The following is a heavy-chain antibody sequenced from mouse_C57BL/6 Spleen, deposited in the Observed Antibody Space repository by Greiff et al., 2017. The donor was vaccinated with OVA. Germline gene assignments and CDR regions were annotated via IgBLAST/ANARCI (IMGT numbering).Heavy chain of an antibody. V-gene: IGHV1-39*01. CDR1: GYSFTDYN. CDR3: ARSNWGLTRAMDY. CDR2: INPNYGTT. Sequence: EVKLQESGPELVKPGASVKISCKASGYSFTDYNMNWVKQSNGKSLEWIGVINPNYGTTSYNQKFKGKATLTVDQSSSTAYMQRNSLTSEDSAVYYGARSNWGLTRAMDYWGQGTSGTVSS. J-gene: IGHJ4*01. D-gene: IGHD4-1*01.